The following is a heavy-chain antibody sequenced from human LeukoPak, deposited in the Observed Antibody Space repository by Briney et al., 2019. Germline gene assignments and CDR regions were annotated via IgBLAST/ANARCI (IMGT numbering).Heavy chain of an antibody. Sequence: GGSLRLSCAASGFTFSDYYMSWIRQAPGKGLEWVSYISSSGSTIYYADSVKGRFTISRDNAKNSLYLQMNSLRAEDTAVYYCARDERYFDWLSPSNWFDPWGQGTLVTVSS. CDR2: ISSSGSTI. CDR1: GFTFSDYY. D-gene: IGHD3-9*01. J-gene: IGHJ5*02. CDR3: ARDERYFDWLSPSNWFDP. V-gene: IGHV3-11*01.